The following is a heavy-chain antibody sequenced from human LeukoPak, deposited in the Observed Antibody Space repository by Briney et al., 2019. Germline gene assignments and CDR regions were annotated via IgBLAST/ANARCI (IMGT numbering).Heavy chain of an antibody. V-gene: IGHV1-24*01. CDR3: ATHSWNDVGGDY. J-gene: IGHJ4*02. CDR2: FDPEDGET. Sequence: ASVKVSCKVSVYTLTELSMHWVRQAPGKGLEWMGGFDPEDGETIYAQKFQGRVTMTEDTSTDTAYMELSSLRSEDTAVYYCATHSWNDVGGDYWGQGTLVTVSS. CDR1: VYTLTELS. D-gene: IGHD1-20*01.